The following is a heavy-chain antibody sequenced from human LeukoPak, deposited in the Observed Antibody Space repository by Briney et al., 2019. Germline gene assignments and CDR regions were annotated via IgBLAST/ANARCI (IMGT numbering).Heavy chain of an antibody. CDR2: INPKNGDT. D-gene: IGHD2-21*01. V-gene: IGHV1-2*02. CDR3: ARDPWVVGVMDGYSMGDH. J-gene: IGHJ4*02. Sequence: ASVKVSCKASGYTFTGHFIHWVRQAPTEGLEWMGWINPKNGDTKYAQKFQGRVTMTRDTSISTAYMELTSLRSVDTAVYFCARDPWVVGVMDGYSMGDHWGQGSLVIVSS. CDR1: GYTFTGHF.